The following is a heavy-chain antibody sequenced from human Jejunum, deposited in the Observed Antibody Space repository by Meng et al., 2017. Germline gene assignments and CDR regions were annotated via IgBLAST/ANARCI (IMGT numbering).Heavy chain of an antibody. V-gene: IGHV4-39*06. CDR2: VFYSGNT. Sequence: SETLSLTCTVSGGSISSSSYYWGWIRQPPGKGLEWIGSVFYSGNTYYNPSLESRVTISIDTSKNQFALKLSSVTAADTALYYCARVVVAGATRGTDYWGPGTRVTVSS. J-gene: IGHJ4*02. D-gene: IGHD2-15*01. CDR3: ARVVVAGATRGTDY. CDR1: GGSISSSSYY.